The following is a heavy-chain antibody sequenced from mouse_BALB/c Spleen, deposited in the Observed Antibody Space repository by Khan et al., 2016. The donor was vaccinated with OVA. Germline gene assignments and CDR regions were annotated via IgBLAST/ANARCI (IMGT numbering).Heavy chain of an antibody. CDR3: ARDRIDY. V-gene: IGHV1-7*01. Sequence: QVQLQQSGAELAKPGASVKMSCKASGYTFTSYWMHWVKQRPGQGLEWIGYINPSSGYTEYNQNFKDKATLTADKSSSTVYMQLSSLTSEDSAVYYCARDRIDYWGQGTTLTVSS. J-gene: IGHJ2*01. CDR2: INPSSGYT. CDR1: GYTFTSYW.